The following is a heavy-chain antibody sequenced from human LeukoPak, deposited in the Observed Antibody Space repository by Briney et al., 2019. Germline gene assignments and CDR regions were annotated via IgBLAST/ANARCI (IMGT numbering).Heavy chain of an antibody. CDR3: ARTGERWLQLYFDY. CDR2: ISYDGSNK. CDR1: GFTFSSYA. Sequence: PGRSLGLSCAASGFTFSSYAMHWVRQAPGKGLEWVAVISYDGSNKYYADSVKGRFTISRDNSKNTLYLQMNSLRAEDTAVYYCARTGERWLQLYFDYWGQGTLVTVSS. V-gene: IGHV3-30-3*01. J-gene: IGHJ4*02. D-gene: IGHD5-24*01.